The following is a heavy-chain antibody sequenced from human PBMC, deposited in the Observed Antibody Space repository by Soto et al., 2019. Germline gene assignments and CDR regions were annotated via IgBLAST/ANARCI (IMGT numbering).Heavy chain of an antibody. V-gene: IGHV4-31*03. Sequence: QVQLQESGPGLVKPSQTLSLTCTVSGGSISSGGYYWSWIRQHPGKGLEWIGYIYYSGSTYYNPCLHRRVTIPADTSKTQFSLKLRSVTAADTAVHYCARGVIHWGQGTLVTVSS. CDR1: GGSISSGGYY. J-gene: IGHJ1*01. D-gene: IGHD2-21*01. CDR3: ARGVIH. CDR2: IYYSGST.